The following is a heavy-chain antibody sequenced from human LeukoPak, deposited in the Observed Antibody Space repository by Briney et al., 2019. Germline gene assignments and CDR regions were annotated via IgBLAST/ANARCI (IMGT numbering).Heavy chain of an antibody. CDR3: AKYYYDRSAGPFDY. D-gene: IGHD3-22*01. J-gene: IGHJ4*02. CDR1: GYSFSDYW. CDR2: IYPCDSDI. Sequence: GESLKISCKGSGYSFSDYWIGWVRQMPGKGLEWMGIIYPCDSDIRYSPSFQGQVTISADKSITTAYLQWSSLKASDTAMYYCAKYYYDRSAGPFDYWGQGTLVTVSS. V-gene: IGHV5-51*01.